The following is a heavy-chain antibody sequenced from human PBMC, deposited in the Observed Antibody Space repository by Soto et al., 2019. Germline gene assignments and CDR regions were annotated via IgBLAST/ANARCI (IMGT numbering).Heavy chain of an antibody. Sequence: QVHLVQSGVEVKTPGASVKVSCQASGYTLFTYDIIWVRQAPGQGLEWMGWISTYSGDTTYAQTFQGRVTMTTDTATTTVYLAPRSVRSDDTSVYYSARHHGPTTSENWCDPWGQGTLVTVSS. V-gene: IGHV1-18*01. CDR1: GYTLFTYD. CDR2: ISTYSGDT. CDR3: ARHHGPTTSENWCDP. J-gene: IGHJ5*02. D-gene: IGHD5-12*01.